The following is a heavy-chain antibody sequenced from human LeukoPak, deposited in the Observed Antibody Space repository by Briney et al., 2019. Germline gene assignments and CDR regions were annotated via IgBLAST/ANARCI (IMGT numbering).Heavy chain of an antibody. D-gene: IGHD3-10*01. CDR1: GFTFSDYY. CDR2: ISSSGSTI. Sequence: AGGSLRLSCAASGFTFSDYYMSWIRQAPGKGLEWVSYISSSGSTIYYADSVKGRFTISRDNAKNSLYLQMNSLRAEDTAVYYCASAILWFGDPSYWYFDLWGRGTLVTVSS. J-gene: IGHJ2*01. CDR3: ASAILWFGDPSYWYFDL. V-gene: IGHV3-11*04.